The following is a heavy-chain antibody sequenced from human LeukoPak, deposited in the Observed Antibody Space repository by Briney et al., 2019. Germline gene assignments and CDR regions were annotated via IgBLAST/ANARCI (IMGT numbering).Heavy chain of an antibody. CDR1: GFTFSNYA. CDR2: IRPGCDVT. J-gene: IGHJ4*02. D-gene: IGHD3-22*01. Sequence: PGGSLRLSCAAAGFTFSNYAMSWVRQAPGRGLEWVSAIRPGCDVTYYAESVKGRFSISRDNSKNTLYLQMNSLRAEDTAVYYCAKYDSTRYFDYWGQGTLVTVSS. CDR3: AKYDSTRYFDY. V-gene: IGHV3-23*01.